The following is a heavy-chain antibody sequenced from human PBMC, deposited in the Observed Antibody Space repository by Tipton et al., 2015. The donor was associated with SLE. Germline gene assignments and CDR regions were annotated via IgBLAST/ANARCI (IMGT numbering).Heavy chain of an antibody. CDR2: IYFSGST. CDR1: GDSISSSSYY. J-gene: IGHJ5*02. Sequence: TLSLTCTVSGDSISSSSYYWVWIRQSPGKGLEWIGSIYFSGSTYYNSSLKGRVTISLDTSKNQFSLKLSSVTAADTAVYYCARGGKWLSTNWFDPWGQGTLVTVSS. D-gene: IGHD6-19*01. V-gene: IGHV4-39*01. CDR3: ARGGKWLSTNWFDP.